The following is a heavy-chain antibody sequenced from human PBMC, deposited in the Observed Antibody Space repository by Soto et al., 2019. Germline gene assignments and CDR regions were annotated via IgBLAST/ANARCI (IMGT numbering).Heavy chain of an antibody. CDR2: ISSSSSYI. J-gene: IGHJ3*02. D-gene: IGHD6-6*01. V-gene: IGHV3-21*01. CDR1: VFTFSSYS. Sequence: GGSLRLSCAASVFTFSSYSMNWVRQAPGKGLEWVSSISSSSSYIYYADSVKGRFTISRDNAKNSLYLQMNSLRAEDTAVYYCVRIQLGYDAFDIWGQGTMVTVSS. CDR3: VRIQLGYDAFDI.